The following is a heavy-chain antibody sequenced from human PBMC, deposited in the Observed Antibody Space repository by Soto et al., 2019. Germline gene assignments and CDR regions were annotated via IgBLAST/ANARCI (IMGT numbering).Heavy chain of an antibody. CDR2: MNPNSGNT. D-gene: IGHD1-1*01. CDR1: GYTFTSYE. J-gene: IGHJ6*02. V-gene: IGHV1-8*01. CDR3: ARERTGTTSMDV. Sequence: QVQLVQSGAEVKKPGASVKGSCKASGYTFTSYEINWVRQATGQGLEWMGWMNPNSGNTGYAQKFRGRVTMTRNTSISTAYMELSSLRSEDTAVYYCARERTGTTSMDVWGQGTTVTVSS.